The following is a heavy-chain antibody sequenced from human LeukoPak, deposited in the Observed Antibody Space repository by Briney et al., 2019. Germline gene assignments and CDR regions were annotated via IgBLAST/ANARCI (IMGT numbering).Heavy chain of an antibody. J-gene: IGHJ6*04. CDR3: AREKQPRYYYGMDV. D-gene: IGHD6-13*01. Sequence: GGSLRLSCAASGFTFDDYAMHWVRQAPGKGLEWVSGISWNSGSIGYADSVKGRFTISRDNAKNSLYLQMNSLRAEDTAVYYCAREKQPRYYYGMDVWGKGTTVTVSS. V-gene: IGHV3-9*01. CDR2: ISWNSGSI. CDR1: GFTFDDYA.